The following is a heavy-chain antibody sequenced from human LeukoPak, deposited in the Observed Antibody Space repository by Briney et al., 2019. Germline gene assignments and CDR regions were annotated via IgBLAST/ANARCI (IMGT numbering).Heavy chain of an antibody. V-gene: IGHV1-2*02. CDR1: GYSFTSYG. CDR3: AMGELLWFGSATAGMDV. Sequence: GASVKVSCKASGYSFTSYGISWVRQAPGQGLEWMGWINPNSGGTNYAQKFQGRVTMTRDTSISTAYMELSRLRSDDTAVYYCAMGELLWFGSATAGMDVWGQGTTVTVSS. J-gene: IGHJ6*02. D-gene: IGHD3-10*01. CDR2: INPNSGGT.